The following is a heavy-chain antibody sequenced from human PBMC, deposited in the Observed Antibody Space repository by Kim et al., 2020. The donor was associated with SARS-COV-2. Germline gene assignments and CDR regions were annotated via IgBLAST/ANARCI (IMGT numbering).Heavy chain of an antibody. Sequence: SVKVSCKASGGTFSSYAISWVRQAPGQGLEWMGGIIPIFGTANYAQKFQGRVTITADESTSTAYMELSSLRAEDTAVYYCARGGVVVVPAAAYYCGMDVWGQGTTVTVSS. CDR2: IIPIFGTA. CDR3: ARGGVVVVPAAAYYCGMDV. V-gene: IGHV1-69*13. CDR1: GGTFSSYA. D-gene: IGHD2-2*01. J-gene: IGHJ6*02.